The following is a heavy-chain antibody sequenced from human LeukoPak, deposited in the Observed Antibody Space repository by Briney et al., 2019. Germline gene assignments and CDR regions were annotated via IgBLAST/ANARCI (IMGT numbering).Heavy chain of an antibody. J-gene: IGHJ4*02. D-gene: IGHD3-22*01. CDR1: GYTFTGYY. CDR3: ARVDYYDSSNFDY. CDR2: INPNSGGT. V-gene: IGHV1-2*02. Sequence: ASVKASCKASGYTFTGYYMHWVRQAPGQGLEWMGWINPNSGGTNYAQKFQGRVTMTRDTSISTAYMELSRLRSDDTAVYYCARVDYYDSSNFDYWGQGTLVTVSS.